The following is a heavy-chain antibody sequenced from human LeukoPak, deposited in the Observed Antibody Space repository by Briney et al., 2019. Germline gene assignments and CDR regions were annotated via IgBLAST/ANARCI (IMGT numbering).Heavy chain of an antibody. J-gene: IGHJ3*02. CDR2: IYYSGST. V-gene: IGHV4-39*01. CDR1: GGSISSSSYY. Sequence: SETLSLTCTVSGGSISSSSYYWGWIRQPPGKGLEWIGSIYYSGSTYYNPSLKSRVTIPVDTSKNQFSLKLSSVTAADTAVYYCARFGTTVTTGAFDIWGQGTMVTVSS. CDR3: ARFGTTVTTGAFDI. D-gene: IGHD4-17*01.